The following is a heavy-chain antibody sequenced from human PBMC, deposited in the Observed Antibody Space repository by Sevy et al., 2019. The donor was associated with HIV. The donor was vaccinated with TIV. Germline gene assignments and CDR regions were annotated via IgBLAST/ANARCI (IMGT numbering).Heavy chain of an antibody. CDR3: AKNSAPGWSSFSRHGMDV. V-gene: IGHV3-30*18. D-gene: IGHD1-26*01. CDR2: ISFDGNYR. CDR1: GFTFSDYD. Sequence: GGSLRLSCAASGFTFSDYDMHWVRQAPGKGLEWVAIISFDGNYREYADSVRGRFSMSIDNSKNTMNLQLSGLSIEDTAVYYCAKNSAPGWSSFSRHGMDVWGRGTTVTVSS. J-gene: IGHJ6*02.